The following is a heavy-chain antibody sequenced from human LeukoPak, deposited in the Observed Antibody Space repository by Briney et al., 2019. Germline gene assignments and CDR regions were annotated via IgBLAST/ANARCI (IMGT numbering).Heavy chain of an antibody. CDR3: ARVTAYYYDKAFDI. CDR2: IYSGGST. J-gene: IGHJ3*02. V-gene: IGHV3-66*01. D-gene: IGHD3-22*01. CDR1: GFTFSSYS. Sequence: GSLRPSCAASGFTFSSYSMNWVRQAPGKGLEWVSVIYSGGSTYYADSVKGRFTISRDNSKNTLYLQMNSLRAEDTAVYYCARVTAYYYDKAFDIWGQGTMVTVSS.